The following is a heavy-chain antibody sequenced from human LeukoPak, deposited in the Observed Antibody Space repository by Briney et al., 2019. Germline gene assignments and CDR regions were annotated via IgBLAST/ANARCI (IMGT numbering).Heavy chain of an antibody. CDR3: AKDPDSSGYYSDYYFDY. CDR2: IWYDGSNK. D-gene: IGHD3-22*01. J-gene: IGHJ4*02. CDR1: GFTFSSYG. V-gene: IGHV3-33*06. Sequence: GGSLRLSCAASGFTFSSYGMHWVRQAPGKGLEWVAVIWYDGSNKYYADSVKGRFTISRDNSKNSLYLQMNSLRAEDTAAYYCAKDPDSSGYYSDYYFDYWGQGTLVTVSS.